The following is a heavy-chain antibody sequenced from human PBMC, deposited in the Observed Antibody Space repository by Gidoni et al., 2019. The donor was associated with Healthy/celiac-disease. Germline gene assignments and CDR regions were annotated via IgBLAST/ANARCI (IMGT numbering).Heavy chain of an antibody. CDR2: IYTSGST. D-gene: IGHD6-6*01. V-gene: IGHV4-61*02. CDR1: GGSISSGSYY. J-gene: IGHJ6*03. CDR3: AREAPMDV. Sequence: QVQLQESGPGLVKPSQTLSLTCTVSGGSISSGSYYWSWIRQPAGKGLEWIGRIYTSGSTNYNPSLKSRVTMSVDTSKNQFSLKLSSVTAADTAVYYCAREAPMDVWGKGTTVTVSS.